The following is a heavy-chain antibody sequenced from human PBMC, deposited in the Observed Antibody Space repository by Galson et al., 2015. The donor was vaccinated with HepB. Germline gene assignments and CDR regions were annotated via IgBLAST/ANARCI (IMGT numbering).Heavy chain of an antibody. CDR2: ISARSTYI. Sequence: SLRLSCAASGFTFSGFSMNWVRQAPGKGLEWVSFISARSTYIYYAQSVKGRFTISRDNATSSVFLEMNNVRVDDTDVYYCASGLTGDYLFDYWGQGTVVTVSS. CDR3: ASGLTGDYLFDY. J-gene: IGHJ4*02. D-gene: IGHD4-17*01. CDR1: GFTFSGFS. V-gene: IGHV3-21*06.